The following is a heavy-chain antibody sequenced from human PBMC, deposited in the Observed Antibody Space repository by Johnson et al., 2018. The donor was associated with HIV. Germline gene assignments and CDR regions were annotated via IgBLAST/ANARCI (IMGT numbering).Heavy chain of an antibody. CDR3: AKDFWPVGARGAFDI. Sequence: VHLVESGGGVVQPGRSLRLSCAASGFTFSSYGMHWVRQAPGQGLEWVAVIWYDGSNKYYADSVKGRFTISRDNSKNTLYLQMNSLRAEDTAVYYCAKDFWPVGARGAFDIWGQGTMVTVSS. CDR2: IWYDGSNK. CDR1: GFTFSSYG. J-gene: IGHJ3*02. D-gene: IGHD1-26*01. V-gene: IGHV3-33*06.